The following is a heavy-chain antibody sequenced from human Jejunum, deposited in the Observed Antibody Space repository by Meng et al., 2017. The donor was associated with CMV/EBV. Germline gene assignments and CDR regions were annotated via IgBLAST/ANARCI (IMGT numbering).Heavy chain of an antibody. J-gene: IGHJ4*02. D-gene: IGHD1-26*01. CDR1: GFSPSTSGEG. V-gene: IGHV2-5*02. Sequence: QNHLKEPGPTLVKPTQTLTLTCSFSGFSPSTSGEGVGWIRQPPGKALEWLALIYRGDDKRYSPSLNSRLTIAKDTSKNEVVLTLTNMGPIDTGTYYCAHFVGGYYPSRPNYWGQGTLVTVSS. CDR2: IYRGDDK. CDR3: AHFVGGYYPSRPNY.